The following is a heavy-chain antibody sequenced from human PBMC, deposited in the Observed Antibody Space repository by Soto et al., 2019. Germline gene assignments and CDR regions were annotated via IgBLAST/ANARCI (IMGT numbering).Heavy chain of an antibody. D-gene: IGHD3-22*01. Sequence: SVKVSCKASGYTFTSYGISWVRQAPGQGLEWMGWISAYNGNTNYAQKLQGRVTMTTDTSTSTAYMELRSLRSDDTAVYYCVLECRFGYDYDSSRYYSFDDWGQGPLVTGFS. CDR2: ISAYNGNT. J-gene: IGHJ4*02. V-gene: IGHV1-18*01. CDR1: GYTFTSYG. CDR3: VLECRFGYDYDSSRYYSFDD.